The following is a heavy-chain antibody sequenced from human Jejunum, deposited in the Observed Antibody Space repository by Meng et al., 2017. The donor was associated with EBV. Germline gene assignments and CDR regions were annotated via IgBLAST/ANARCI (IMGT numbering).Heavy chain of an antibody. CDR2: IYHSGST. CDR3: ARYGSGYFPALWY. CDR1: GDFISSSNW. Sequence: QWRLQESGPGLVKPSGTLSLTCAVSGDFISSSNWWSWVRHPPGKGLEWIGEIYHSGSTNYNPSLKSRVTISVDKSKNQFSLKLSSVTAADTAVYYCARYGSGYFPALWYWGQGTLVTVSS. J-gene: IGHJ4*02. V-gene: IGHV4-4*02. D-gene: IGHD3-3*01.